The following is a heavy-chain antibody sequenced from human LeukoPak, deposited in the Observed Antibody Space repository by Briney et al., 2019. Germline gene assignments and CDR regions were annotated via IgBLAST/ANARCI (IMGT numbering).Heavy chain of an antibody. CDR1: GGSISSSSYY. Sequence: SETLSLTCTVSGGSISSSSYYWGWIRQPPGKGLEWIGSIYYSGSTYYNPSLKSRITISVDTSKNQFSLKLSSVTAADTAVYYCARLDYDLWSGYFDYWGQGTLVTVSS. V-gene: IGHV4-39*01. J-gene: IGHJ4*02. CDR2: IYYSGST. D-gene: IGHD3-3*01. CDR3: ARLDYDLWSGYFDY.